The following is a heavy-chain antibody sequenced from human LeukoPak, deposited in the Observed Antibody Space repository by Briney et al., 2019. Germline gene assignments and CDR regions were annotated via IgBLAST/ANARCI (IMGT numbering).Heavy chain of an antibody. J-gene: IGHJ4*02. D-gene: IGHD3-10*01. Sequence: GGSLRLSCAASGFTFSSYSMNWVRQAPGKGLEWVSYISSSSSTIYYADSVKGRFTISRGNAKNSLYLQLNSLRAEDTAVYYCARWYYGSLDYWGQGTLVTVSS. CDR1: GFTFSSYS. CDR3: ARWYYGSLDY. V-gene: IGHV3-48*04. CDR2: ISSSSSTI.